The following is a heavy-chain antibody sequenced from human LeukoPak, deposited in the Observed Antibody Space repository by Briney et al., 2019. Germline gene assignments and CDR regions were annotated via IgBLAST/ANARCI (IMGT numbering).Heavy chain of an antibody. CDR1: GFTFSSYA. J-gene: IGHJ4*02. Sequence: GGSLRLSCAASGFTFSSYAMSWVRQTPGKGLEWVSAISGSGGSTYYADSVKGRFTISRDNSKNTLYLQMNSLRAEDTAVYYCAKQVSCDTTTCYSGMPPDYWGQGTLVTVSS. V-gene: IGHV3-23*01. D-gene: IGHD2/OR15-2a*01. CDR3: AKQVSCDTTTCYSGMPPDY. CDR2: ISGSGGST.